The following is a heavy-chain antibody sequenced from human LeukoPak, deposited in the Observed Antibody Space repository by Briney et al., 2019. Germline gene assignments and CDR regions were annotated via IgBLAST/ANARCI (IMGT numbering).Heavy chain of an antibody. CDR2: IYPGDSDP. D-gene: IGHD3-22*01. V-gene: IGHV5-51*01. CDR1: GYXFISYW. Sequence: GESLKISCKGSGYXFISYWIAWVRQMPGKGLEWMGIIYPGDSDPTYSPSFQGQVTISADKSISTAYLQWSSLKASDTAMYYCARQVDYYDSSGYHHYYGMDVWGQGTTVTVSS. J-gene: IGHJ6*02. CDR3: ARQVDYYDSSGYHHYYGMDV.